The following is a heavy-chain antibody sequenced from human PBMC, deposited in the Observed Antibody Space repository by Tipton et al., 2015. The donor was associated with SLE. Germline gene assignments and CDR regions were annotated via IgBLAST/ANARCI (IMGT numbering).Heavy chain of an antibody. CDR2: IYYTGNT. J-gene: IGHJ3*02. Sequence: PGLVKPSVTLSLTCTVSGGSISSGGYYWTWIRHHPGKGLEWIGHIYYTGNTRYNPSLKSRVTISADTSKNQFSLNLRSVTAADTALYYCAGGFRYGYDVFDMWGQGTAVTVSS. CDR1: GGSISSGGYY. D-gene: IGHD5-18*01. CDR3: AGGFRYGYDVFDM. V-gene: IGHV4-31*02.